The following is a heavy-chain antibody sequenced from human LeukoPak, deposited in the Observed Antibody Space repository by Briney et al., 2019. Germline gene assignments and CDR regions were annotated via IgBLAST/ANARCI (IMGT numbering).Heavy chain of an antibody. Sequence: KSSETLSLTCTVSGGSVSSGSYYWSWIRQPPGKGLEWIGYIYYSGSTNYNPSLKSRVTISVDTSKNQFSLKLSSVTAADTAVYYCARQKTSSGWSGVDYWGQGTLVTVSS. D-gene: IGHD6-19*01. J-gene: IGHJ4*02. CDR2: IYYSGST. CDR1: GGSVSSGSYY. V-gene: IGHV4-61*01. CDR3: ARQKTSSGWSGVDY.